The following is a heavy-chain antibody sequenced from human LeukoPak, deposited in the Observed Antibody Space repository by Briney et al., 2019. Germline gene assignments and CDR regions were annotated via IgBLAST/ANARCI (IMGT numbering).Heavy chain of an antibody. CDR2: IYYSGST. D-gene: IGHD6-13*01. CDR1: GGSISSYY. Sequence: SETLSLTCTVSGGSISSYYWSWIRQPPGKGLEWIGYIYYSGSTNYNPSLKSRVTISVDRSKNQFSLKLSSVTAADTAVYYCARDLPLPGIAAAGTSDYWGQGTLVTVSS. J-gene: IGHJ4*02. CDR3: ARDLPLPGIAAAGTSDY. V-gene: IGHV4-59*12.